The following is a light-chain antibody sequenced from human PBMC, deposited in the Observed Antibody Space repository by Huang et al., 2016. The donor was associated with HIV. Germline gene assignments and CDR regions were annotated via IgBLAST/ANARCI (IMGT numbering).Light chain of an antibody. CDR1: QSVSSY. CDR3: QQRSNWART. J-gene: IGKJ1*01. CDR2: DAS. V-gene: IGKV3-11*01. Sequence: EIVLTQSPATLSLSPGERATLSCRASQSVSSYLAWYQQKPGQAPRLLSDDASNRATGIPARFSGSVSGTDFTLTISSLEPEDFAVYYCQQRSNWARTFGQGTKVEIK.